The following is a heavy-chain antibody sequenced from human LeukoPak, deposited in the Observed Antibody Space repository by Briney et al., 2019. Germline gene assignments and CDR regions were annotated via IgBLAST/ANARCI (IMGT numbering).Heavy chain of an antibody. CDR2: INSGGAST. J-gene: IGHJ4*02. V-gene: IGHV3-23*01. CDR3: AKDRICSGNNCYYFDS. D-gene: IGHD2-15*01. Sequence: GGSLRLSCEASGFTFTYYGMSWVRQAPGRGLEWVSAINSGGASTYYADSVKGRFTVSRDNSKNMLYLEMNSLRAEDTAAYYCAKDRICSGNNCYYFDSWGQGTLVAVSS. CDR1: GFTFTYYG.